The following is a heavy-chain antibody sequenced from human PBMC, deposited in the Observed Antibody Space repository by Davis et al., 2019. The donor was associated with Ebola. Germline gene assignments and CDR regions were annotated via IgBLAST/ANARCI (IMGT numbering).Heavy chain of an antibody. D-gene: IGHD6-19*01. Sequence: MPSETLSLTCTVSGGSISSYYWSRIRQPPGKGLEWIGYIYYSGSTNYNPSLKSRVTISVDTSKNQFSLKLSSVTAADTAVYYCARGEAVAGTISTKYDYWGQGTLVTVSS. CDR1: GGSISSYY. CDR3: ARGEAVAGTISTKYDY. CDR2: IYYSGST. J-gene: IGHJ4*02. V-gene: IGHV4-59*01.